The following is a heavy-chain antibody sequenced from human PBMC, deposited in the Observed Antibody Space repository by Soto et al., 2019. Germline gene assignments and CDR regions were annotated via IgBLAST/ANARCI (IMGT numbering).Heavy chain of an antibody. CDR3: ASAGYSSGWYRGYYFDY. CDR2: TYYRSKWYN. Sequence: SLTCAISGDSVSSNSAAWNWIRQSPSRGLEWLGRTYYRSKWYNDYAVSVKGRITINPDTSKNQFSLQLNSVTPEDTAVYYCASAGYSSGWYRGYYFDYWGQGTLVTVSS. CDR1: GDSVSSNSAA. J-gene: IGHJ4*02. V-gene: IGHV6-1*01. D-gene: IGHD6-19*01.